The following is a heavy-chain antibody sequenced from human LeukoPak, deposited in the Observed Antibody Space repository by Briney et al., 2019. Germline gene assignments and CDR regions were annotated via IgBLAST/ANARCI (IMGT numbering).Heavy chain of an antibody. V-gene: IGHV1-2*02. CDR1: GYTFTGFY. CDR3: ARVLFYSSGNKSNRVDY. J-gene: IGHJ4*02. Sequence: WASVNVSCKASGYTFTGFYIHCVPQAPGQGLEWMGWTTPNGGGTNNAQNFQGRLTMTRDTSISAASMERGRQRSNDTAGYYCARVLFYSSGNKSNRVDYWGQGTLVTVSS. D-gene: IGHD6-19*01. CDR2: TTPNGGGT.